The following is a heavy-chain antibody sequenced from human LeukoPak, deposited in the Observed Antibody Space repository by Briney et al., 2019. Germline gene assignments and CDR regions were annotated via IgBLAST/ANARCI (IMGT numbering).Heavy chain of an antibody. V-gene: IGHV3-33*01. J-gene: IGHJ6*02. CDR2: IWYDGSNK. CDR1: GFTFSSYG. Sequence: GGSLRLSCAASGFTFSSYGMHWVRQAPGKGLEWVAVIWYDGSNKYYADSVKGRFTISRDNSKNTLYLQMNSLRAEDTAVYYCASPSAALVVITNYYGMDVWGQGTTVTVSS. CDR3: ASPSAALVVITNYYGMDV. D-gene: IGHD3-22*01.